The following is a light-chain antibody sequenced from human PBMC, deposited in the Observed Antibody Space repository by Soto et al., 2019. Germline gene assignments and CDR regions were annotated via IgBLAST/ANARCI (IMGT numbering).Light chain of an antibody. CDR3: QQYRHWPPLT. V-gene: IGKV3-15*01. J-gene: IGKJ4*01. Sequence: EIVMTQSPATLSVSPGERATLSCRASQSVDSYLAWYQQKPGQPPRLLIYGASTRATGVPARFSGSASGTEFSLTVSSLQSEDFAVYFCQQYRHWPPLTFDGGTKVEIK. CDR1: QSVDSY. CDR2: GAS.